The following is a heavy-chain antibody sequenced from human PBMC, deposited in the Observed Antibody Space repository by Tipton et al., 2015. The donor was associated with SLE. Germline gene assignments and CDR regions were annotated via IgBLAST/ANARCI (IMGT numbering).Heavy chain of an antibody. J-gene: IGHJ6*02. D-gene: IGHD1-26*01. CDR3: ARGVALNDGSYTYYYYGMDV. CDR1: GGSITTYS. CDR2: ISTTGST. Sequence: TLSLTCSVSGGSITTYSWHWIRQPAGKGLEWIGLISTTGSTTFNPSLRSRVTMSRDTSKNQLSLKMTSMTAADTAVYSCARGVALNDGSYTYYYYGMDVWGQGTTVTISS. V-gene: IGHV4-4*07.